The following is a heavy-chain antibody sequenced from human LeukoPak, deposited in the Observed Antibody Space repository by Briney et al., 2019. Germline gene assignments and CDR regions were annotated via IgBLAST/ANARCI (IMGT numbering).Heavy chain of an antibody. CDR3: AWGDYAVPSD. V-gene: IGHV4-59*02. CDR2: IYYSGST. CDR1: GGSVSSYY. Sequence: SETLSLTCTVSGGSVSSYYWSWIRQPPGKGLEWIGYIYYSGSTNYNPSLKSRVTISVDTSKNQFSLNLISVTAADTAVYYCAWGDYAVPSDWGQGTLVTVSS. D-gene: IGHD4-17*01. J-gene: IGHJ4*02.